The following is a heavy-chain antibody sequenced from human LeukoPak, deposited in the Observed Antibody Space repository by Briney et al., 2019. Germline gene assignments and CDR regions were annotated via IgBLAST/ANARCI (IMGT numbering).Heavy chain of an antibody. Sequence: QPGGSLRLSCAASGFTVSSNYMSWVRKAPGKGLEWVSVIYSGGSTYYADSVKGRFTISRDNSKNTLYLQMNSLRAEDTAVYYCARDRITGTSDYWGQGTLVTVSS. CDR2: IYSGGST. J-gene: IGHJ4*02. V-gene: IGHV3-66*02. CDR3: ARDRITGTSDY. CDR1: GFTVSSNY. D-gene: IGHD1-7*01.